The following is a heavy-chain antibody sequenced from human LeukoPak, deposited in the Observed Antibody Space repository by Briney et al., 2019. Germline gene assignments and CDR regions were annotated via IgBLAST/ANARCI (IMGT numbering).Heavy chain of an antibody. J-gene: IGHJ5*02. D-gene: IGHD3-10*01. CDR1: GFTFSGSA. Sequence: GGSLRLSCAASGFTFSGSAMHWVRQASGKGLEWVGRIRSKANSYATAYAASVKGRFTISRDDSKNTAYLQMNSLKTEDTAVYYCARTSGDLWFDPWGQGTLVTVSS. CDR3: ARTSGDLWFDP. CDR2: IRSKANSYAT. V-gene: IGHV3-73*01.